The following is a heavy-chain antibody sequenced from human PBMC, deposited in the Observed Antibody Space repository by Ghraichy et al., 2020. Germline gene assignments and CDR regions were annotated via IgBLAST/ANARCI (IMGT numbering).Heavy chain of an antibody. Sequence: AGSLSLTCAVYGGSFSGYYWSWIRQPPGKGLEWIGEINHSGSTNYNPSLKSRVTISVDTSKNQFSLKLSSVTAADTAVYYCARGDGGHYYYYGMDVWGQGTTVTVSS. J-gene: IGHJ6*02. D-gene: IGHD4-23*01. CDR1: GGSFSGYY. CDR3: ARGDGGHYYYYGMDV. V-gene: IGHV4-34*01. CDR2: INHSGST.